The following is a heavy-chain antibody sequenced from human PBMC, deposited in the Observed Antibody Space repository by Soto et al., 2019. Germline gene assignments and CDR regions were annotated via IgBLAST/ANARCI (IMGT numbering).Heavy chain of an antibody. CDR1: GFAFSSYW. V-gene: IGHV3-7*03. CDR2: IKQDGSEK. CDR3: ARTDSYGSANYGTDV. Sequence: GGSLRLSCAASGFAFSSYWMNWVRQSPGKGLEWVANIKQDGSEKYFVDSVKGRFTISRDNAKTSLYLQMSSLRVEDTAVYYCARTDSYGSANYGTDVWGQGTTVTVSS. J-gene: IGHJ6*02. D-gene: IGHD5-18*01.